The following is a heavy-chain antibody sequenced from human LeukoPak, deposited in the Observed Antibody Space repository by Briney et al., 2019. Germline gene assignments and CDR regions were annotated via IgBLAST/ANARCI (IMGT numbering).Heavy chain of an antibody. CDR3: ARGGPAALTRYCSSTSSYRFRYYMDV. CDR2: INPNSGGT. CDR1: GYTFTGYY. J-gene: IGHJ6*03. Sequence: ASVKVSCKASGYTFTGYYMHRVRQAPGQGLEWMGWINPNSGGTNYAQKFQGRVTMTRDTSISTAYMELSRLRSDDTAVYYCARGGPAALTRYCSSTSSYRFRYYMDVWGKGTTVTVSS. V-gene: IGHV1-2*02. D-gene: IGHD2-2*02.